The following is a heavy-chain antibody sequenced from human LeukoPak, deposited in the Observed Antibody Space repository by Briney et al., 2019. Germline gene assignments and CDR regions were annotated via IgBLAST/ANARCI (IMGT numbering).Heavy chain of an antibody. Sequence: TSETLSLTCAVYGGSFSGYYWSWIRQPPGKGLEWIGEINHSGSTNYNPSLKSRVTISVDTSKNQFSLKLSSVTAADTAVYYCARGPPSYGDYAVGPGPSDGYCFDYWGQGTLVTVSS. J-gene: IGHJ4*02. D-gene: IGHD4-17*01. V-gene: IGHV4-34*01. CDR2: INHSGST. CDR1: GGSFSGYY. CDR3: ARGPPSYGDYAVGPGPSDGYCFDY.